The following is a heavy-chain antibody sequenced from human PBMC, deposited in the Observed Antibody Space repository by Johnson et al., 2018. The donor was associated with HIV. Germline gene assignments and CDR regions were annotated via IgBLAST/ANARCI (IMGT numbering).Heavy chain of an antibody. D-gene: IGHD6-13*01. CDR2: INWNGGST. CDR1: GFTFDDYG. Sequence: VQLVESGGGLVQPGRSLRLSCAASGFTFDDYGMSWVRQAPGKGLEWVSGINWNGGSTGYADSVKGRFTISRDNAKNSLYLQMNSLRAEDTAVYYCASDLPWSSSWESDAFDIWGQGTMVTVSS. J-gene: IGHJ3*02. CDR3: ASDLPWSSSWESDAFDI. V-gene: IGHV3-20*04.